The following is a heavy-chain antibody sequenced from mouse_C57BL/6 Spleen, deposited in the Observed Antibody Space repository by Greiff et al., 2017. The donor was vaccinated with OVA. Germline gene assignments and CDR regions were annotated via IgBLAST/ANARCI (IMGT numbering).Heavy chain of an antibody. CDR3: ARSELTGTRDY. D-gene: IGHD4-1*01. CDR2: IYPRDGST. Sequence: QVQLQQSGPELVKPGASVKLSCKASGYTFTSYDINWVKQRPGPGLEWIGWIYPRDGSTKYNEKFKAKPTLTVDTSSSTAYRELHSLTSEDSAVYFCARSELTGTRDYWGQGTTLTVSS. J-gene: IGHJ2*01. V-gene: IGHV1-85*01. CDR1: GYTFTSYD.